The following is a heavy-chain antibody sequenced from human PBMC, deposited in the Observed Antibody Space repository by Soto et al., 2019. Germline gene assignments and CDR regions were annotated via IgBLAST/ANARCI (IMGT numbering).Heavy chain of an antibody. D-gene: IGHD3-9*01. CDR2: IYYSGST. CDR3: TSLYDILTGYLPGIAFDI. CDR1: GGSISSSSYY. Sequence: SETLSLTCTVPGGSISSSSYYWGWIRQPPGKGLEWIGSIYYSGSTYYNPSLKSRVTISVDTSKNQFSLKLSSVTAADTAVYYCTSLYDILTGYLPGIAFDIWGQGTMLTVSS. V-gene: IGHV4-39*01. J-gene: IGHJ3*02.